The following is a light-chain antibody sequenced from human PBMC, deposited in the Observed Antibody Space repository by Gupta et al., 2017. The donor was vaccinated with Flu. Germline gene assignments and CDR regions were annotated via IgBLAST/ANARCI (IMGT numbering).Light chain of an antibody. Sequence: SSELTQDPAVSVALGQTVRITCQGDSLRSYYASWYQQKPGQAPVLVIYGKNNRPSGIPDRFSGSSSGKKASLTITGAQAEDEADDDCNYRASRGNQLVVGGGTKLTVL. CDR2: GKN. CDR3: NYRASRGNQLV. J-gene: IGLJ2*01. CDR1: SLRSYY. V-gene: IGLV3-19*01.